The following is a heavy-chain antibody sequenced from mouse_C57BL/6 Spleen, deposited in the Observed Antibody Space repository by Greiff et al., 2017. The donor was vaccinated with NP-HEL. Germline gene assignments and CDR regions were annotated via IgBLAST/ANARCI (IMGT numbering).Heavy chain of an antibody. CDR1: GYTFTSYW. J-gene: IGHJ2*01. D-gene: IGHD1-1*01. V-gene: IGHV1-55*01. CDR3: ARSSIYYYGSRYFDY. Sequence: QVQLQQPGAELVKPGASVKMSCKASGYTFTSYWITWVKQRPGQGLEWIGDIYPGSGSTNYNEKFKSKATLTVDTSSSTAYMQLSSLTSEDSAVYYCARSSIYYYGSRYFDYWGQGTTLTVSS. CDR2: IYPGSGST.